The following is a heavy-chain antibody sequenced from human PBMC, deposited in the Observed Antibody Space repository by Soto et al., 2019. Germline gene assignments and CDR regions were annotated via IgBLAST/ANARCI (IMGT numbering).Heavy chain of an antibody. J-gene: IGHJ4*02. CDR3: ARDRSSSTSCQFTVDC. V-gene: IGHV3-23*01. D-gene: IGHD2-2*01. CDR2: ITATGDRT. CDR1: GFSFSTYS. Sequence: GGSLRLSCADSGFSFSTYSMSWVRQTRGKGLEWVSAITATGDRTYYADSVTGRFTISRDNSKKTHYLQMNSLRAEDTALYYCARDRSSSTSCQFTVDCWGRGILVTVSS.